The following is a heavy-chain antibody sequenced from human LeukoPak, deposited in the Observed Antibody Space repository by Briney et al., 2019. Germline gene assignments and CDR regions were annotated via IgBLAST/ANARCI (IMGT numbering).Heavy chain of an antibody. Sequence: SETLSLTCTVSGASVRSYCWSWIRQPPGKGLEWIGSIYYTGSTSYNPSLKSRVTISLDTSRNQFSLRLNSVTAAGTAVYYCARYAPPTTYYFDYWGQGTLVTVSS. D-gene: IGHD2-2*01. CDR3: ARYAPPTTYYFDY. CDR1: GASVRSYC. J-gene: IGHJ4*02. CDR2: IYYTGST. V-gene: IGHV4-59*02.